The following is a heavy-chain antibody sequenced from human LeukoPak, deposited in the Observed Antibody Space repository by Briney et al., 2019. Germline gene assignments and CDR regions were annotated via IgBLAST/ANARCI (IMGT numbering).Heavy chain of an antibody. D-gene: IGHD2-21*01. Sequence: GGSLRLSCAASGFTFSTFWMSWVRQAPGKGLEWVANMNQDGSEIHYVDSVKGRFTISRDNAKNSLYLQMNSLRAEDTAVYYCARVGIGDGCYRHFDSWGQGTLVTVAS. CDR2: MNQDGSEI. CDR3: ARVGIGDGCYRHFDS. J-gene: IGHJ4*01. V-gene: IGHV3-7*01. CDR1: GFTFSTFW.